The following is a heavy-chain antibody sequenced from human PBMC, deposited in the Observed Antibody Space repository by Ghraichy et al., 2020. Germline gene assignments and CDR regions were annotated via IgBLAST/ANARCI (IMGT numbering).Heavy chain of an antibody. CDR1: GGSITSDC. CDR2: ICHSGST. J-gene: IGHJ6*02. V-gene: IGHV4-59*01. CDR3: GGDLRLAVAGRFYNFGMDV. Sequence: SETLSLTCTVSGGSITSDCWSWIRQPPGKGLEWIGYICHSGSTNYNPSLKSRVTMSVDTSKKQFSLQLRSVTAADTAVYYCGGDLRLAVAGRFYNFGMDVWGQGTTVTVSS. D-gene: IGHD6-19*01.